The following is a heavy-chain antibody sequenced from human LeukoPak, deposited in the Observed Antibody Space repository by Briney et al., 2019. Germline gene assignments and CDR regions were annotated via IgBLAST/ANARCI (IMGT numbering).Heavy chain of an antibody. J-gene: IGHJ4*02. Sequence: GGSLRLSCAASGFTFSSYWMSWVRQAPGKGLEWVANIKQDGSEKYYVDSVKGRFTISRDNAKNSLYLQMNSLRAEDTAVYYCARGEVLLWFGELSPFDYWGRGTLVTVSS. CDR3: ARGEVLLWFGELSPFDY. CDR1: GFTFSSYW. CDR2: IKQDGSEK. D-gene: IGHD3-10*01. V-gene: IGHV3-7*01.